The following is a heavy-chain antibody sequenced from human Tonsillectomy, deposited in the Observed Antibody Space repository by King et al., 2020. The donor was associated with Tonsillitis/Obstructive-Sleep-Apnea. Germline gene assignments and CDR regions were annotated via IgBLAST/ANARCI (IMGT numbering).Heavy chain of an antibody. CDR1: GFTFSNYA. Sequence: VQLVESGGHLVQPGGSLRLSCAASGFTFSNYAMSWVRQAPGKGLEWVSTVRASGDKTYYADSVKGRFTISRDNSKNTLSLQMNSLRAEDTAVCYCARNVLWSGYHYWGQGTLVTASS. CDR2: VRASGDKT. V-gene: IGHV3-23*04. D-gene: IGHD3-3*01. CDR3: ARNVLWSGYHY. J-gene: IGHJ4*02.